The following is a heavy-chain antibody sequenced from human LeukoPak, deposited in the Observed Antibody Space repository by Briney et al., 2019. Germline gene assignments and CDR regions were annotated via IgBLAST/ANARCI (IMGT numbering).Heavy chain of an antibody. CDR1: RFTFNSYA. J-gene: IGHJ4*02. Sequence: GGSLRLSCAASRFTFNSYAMSWVRQAPGKGLEWVSVIGGSNGITFYVGSVEGRFTISRDNSKNTLYLQMNSLRVEDTAAYYCAKVRAPSGWFNSDYWGQGTLVTVSS. CDR2: IGGSNGIT. D-gene: IGHD6-19*01. V-gene: IGHV3-23*01. CDR3: AKVRAPSGWFNSDY.